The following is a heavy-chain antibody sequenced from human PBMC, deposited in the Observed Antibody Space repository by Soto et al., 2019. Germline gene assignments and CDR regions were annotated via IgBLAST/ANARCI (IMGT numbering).Heavy chain of an antibody. CDR3: ARTTPTYYYDSSGYYN. J-gene: IGHJ4*02. D-gene: IGHD3-22*01. CDR2: IYHSGST. CDR1: GGSISSSNW. V-gene: IGHV4-4*02. Sequence: GTLSLTCAVSGGSISSSNWWSWVRQPPGKGLEWIGEIYHSGSTNYNPSLKSRVTISVDKSKNQFSLKLSSVTAADTAVYYCARTTPTYYYDSSGYYNWGQGTLVTVSS.